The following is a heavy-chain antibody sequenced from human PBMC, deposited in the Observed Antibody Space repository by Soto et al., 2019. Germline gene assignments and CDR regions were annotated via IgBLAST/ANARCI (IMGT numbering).Heavy chain of an antibody. V-gene: IGHV4-39*02. D-gene: IGHD5-12*01. CDR3: ASPPHIELDGTDY. CDR2: IGDDGRV. Sequence: SETLSLTCTVSGGSISGSPYHWSWIRQPPGKGLEWIGSIGDDGRVYYNPSLTGRATLFVDTSKSRFSLHLNSVTAADTAVYYCASPPHIELDGTDYWGQGILVTVSS. J-gene: IGHJ4*02. CDR1: GGSISGSPYH.